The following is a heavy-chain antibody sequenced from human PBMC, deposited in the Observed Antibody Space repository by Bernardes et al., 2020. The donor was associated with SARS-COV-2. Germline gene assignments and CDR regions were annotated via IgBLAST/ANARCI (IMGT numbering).Heavy chain of an antibody. J-gene: IGHJ5*01. CDR2: IWHDGRRE. CDR1: GFIFSDST. V-gene: IGHV3-33*03. Sequence: GGSLRLSCVTSGFIFSDSTMHWVRRAPGKGLEWVAVIWHDGRREYYEDSVKGRFTISIDNSNNTLSLQMNSLRAEDTAIYHCATEDGEWFESWGQGTLVTVSS. D-gene: IGHD4-17*01. CDR3: ATEDGEWFES.